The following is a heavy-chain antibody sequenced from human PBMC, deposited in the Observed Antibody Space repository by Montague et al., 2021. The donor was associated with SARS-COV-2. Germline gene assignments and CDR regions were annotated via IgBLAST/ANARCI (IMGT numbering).Heavy chain of an antibody. D-gene: IGHD2-2*01. CDR2: TYYRSKWYN. V-gene: IGHV6-1*01. Sequence: CAISGDSVSINLATWNWHRQSPLRGLDFLGRTYYRSKWYNDYAESLKSRITIEPDTSKHQFSLHLNSVTPDDTAVYCCARIPVGSKYYFDFWGQGTLVTVSS. CDR3: ARIPVGSKYYFDF. J-gene: IGHJ4*02. CDR1: GDSVSINLAT.